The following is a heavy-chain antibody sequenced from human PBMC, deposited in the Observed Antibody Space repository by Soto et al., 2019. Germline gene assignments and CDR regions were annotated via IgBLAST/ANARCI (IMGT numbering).Heavy chain of an antibody. CDR3: ARGIVR. Sequence: QVQLVQSGAEVKKPGASVKVSCKASGYTFTSYDINWVRQATGQGLEWMGGMNPNSGKTGDAQKFQRRVNMTSNTSLSTSYMELSSLTSEDTAVYYCARGIVRWGQGTLATVSA. CDR2: MNPNSGKT. CDR1: GYTFTSYD. V-gene: IGHV1-8*01. D-gene: IGHD3-22*01. J-gene: IGHJ1*01.